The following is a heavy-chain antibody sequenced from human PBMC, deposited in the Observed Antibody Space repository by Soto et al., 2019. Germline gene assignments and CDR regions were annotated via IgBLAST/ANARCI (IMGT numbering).Heavy chain of an antibody. CDR2: IFPGDSDT. D-gene: IGHD3-3*01. Sequence: GESLKISCKVSGYAFSSYWIAWVRQMPGKGLEWMGLIFPGDSDTRYSPSFQGQVTMSVDKSISTAYLQWSSLQASDTAIYYCARQSGIYYGMDVWGQGTTVTVSS. CDR3: ARQSGIYYGMDV. J-gene: IGHJ6*02. CDR1: GYAFSSYW. V-gene: IGHV5-51*01.